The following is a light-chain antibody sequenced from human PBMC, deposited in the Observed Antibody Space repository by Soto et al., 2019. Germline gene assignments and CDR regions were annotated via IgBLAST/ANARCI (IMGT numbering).Light chain of an antibody. CDR2: DVS. CDR3: LSYTSTTTYV. Sequence: QSALTQPASVSGSPGQSITISCTGTSSDFGAYNSVSWYQQRPGKAPKLMIHDVSNRPSGVSNRFSASKSGNTASLTISGLQAEDEADYYCLSYTSTTTYVFGTGTRSPS. J-gene: IGLJ1*01. CDR1: SSDFGAYNS. V-gene: IGLV2-14*01.